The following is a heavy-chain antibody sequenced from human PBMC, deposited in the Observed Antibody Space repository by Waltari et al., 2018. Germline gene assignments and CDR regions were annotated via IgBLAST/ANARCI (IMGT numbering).Heavy chain of an antibody. D-gene: IGHD2-2*01. CDR1: GFTFSSYA. Sequence: EVQLVESGGGLVQPGGSLRLSCAASGFTFSSYAMSWFRQAPGKGLEWVSAISGSGGSTYYADSVKGRFTISRDNSKNTLYLQMNSLRAEDTAVYYCAKGGCSSTSCYVRSAFDIWGQGTMVTVSS. J-gene: IGHJ3*02. V-gene: IGHV3-23*04. CDR2: ISGSGGST. CDR3: AKGGCSSTSCYVRSAFDI.